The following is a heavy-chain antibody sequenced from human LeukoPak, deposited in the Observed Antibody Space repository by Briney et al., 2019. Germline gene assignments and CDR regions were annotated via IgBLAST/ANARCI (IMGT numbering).Heavy chain of an antibody. CDR2: IYHSGNT. Sequence: PSETLSLTCAVSGGSISSGDYYGSWIRQHPGKGLECIGYIYHSGNTYRNPSLKSLVNISVDTSKNQFSLKLRSVTAADTAVYFCARGVGHRLDSWGQGTLVTVSS. CDR1: GGSISSGDYY. J-gene: IGHJ5*01. D-gene: IGHD1-14*01. V-gene: IGHV4-31*01. CDR3: ARGVGHRLDS.